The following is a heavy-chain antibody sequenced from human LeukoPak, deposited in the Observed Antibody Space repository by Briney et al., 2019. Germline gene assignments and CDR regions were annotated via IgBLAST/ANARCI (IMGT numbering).Heavy chain of an antibody. CDR1: GGSISSYY. CDR3: AGDTPVLKQNSSGWYGYYYYMDV. CDR2: IYYSGST. V-gene: IGHV4-59*01. D-gene: IGHD6-19*01. Sequence: SETLSLTCTVSGGSISSYYWSWIRQPPGKGLEWIGYIYYSGSTNYNPSLKSRVTISVDTSKNQFSLKLSSVTAADTAVYYCAGDTPVLKQNSSGWYGYYYYMDVWGKGTTVTISS. J-gene: IGHJ6*03.